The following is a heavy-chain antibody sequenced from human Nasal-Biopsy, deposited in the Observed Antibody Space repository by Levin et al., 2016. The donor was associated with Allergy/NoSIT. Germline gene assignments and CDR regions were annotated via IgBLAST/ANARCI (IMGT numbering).Heavy chain of an antibody. CDR3: ARACSSGGSCYVIDY. CDR1: GFTFINHV. D-gene: IGHD2-15*01. J-gene: IGHJ4*02. CDR2: ITGSGDTT. Sequence: GESLKISCAASGFTFINHVMHWVRQAPGKGLEWVSSITGSGDTTFYADPVKGRFTISRDNSKNTLYLEMNSLRVEDTAVYYCARACSSGGSCYVIDYWGQGTLVTVSS. V-gene: IGHV3-23*01.